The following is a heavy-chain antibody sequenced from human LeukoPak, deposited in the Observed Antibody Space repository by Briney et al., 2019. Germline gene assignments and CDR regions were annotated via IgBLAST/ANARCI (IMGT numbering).Heavy chain of an antibody. D-gene: IGHD2-21*02. J-gene: IGHJ5*02. CDR3: VRDRCGGDCYPNWFDP. Sequence: SETLSLTCAVYGGSFSGYHWTWIRQSPGKGLEWIGDVNYSGSTNYNPSLKSRVTISVDTSKNQFSLKLTSMTAADTAVYYCVRDRCGGDCYPNWFDPWGQGTLVTVSS. CDR1: GGSFSGYH. CDR2: VNYSGST. V-gene: IGHV4-34*01.